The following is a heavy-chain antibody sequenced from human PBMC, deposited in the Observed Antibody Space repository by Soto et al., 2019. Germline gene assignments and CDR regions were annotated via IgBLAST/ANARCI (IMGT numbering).Heavy chain of an antibody. CDR1: GASISSSNW. J-gene: IGHJ5*02. D-gene: IGHD2-21*02. CDR3: AKVGTYNWFDP. V-gene: IGHV4-4*02. Sequence: QVHLQESGPGLVKPSGTLSLTCAVSGASISSSNWWSWVRQPPGKGLEWIGEIYHIGITNYNASLKSRVTISLNKLPNQFSLNLTSVTAADTAVYYCAKVGTYNWFDPWGHGTLVTVSS. CDR2: IYHIGIT.